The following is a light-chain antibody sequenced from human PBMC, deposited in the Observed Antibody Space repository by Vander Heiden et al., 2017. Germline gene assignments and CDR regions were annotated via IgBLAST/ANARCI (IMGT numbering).Light chain of an antibody. Sequence: HSALLQPGPVSGSRGQSTTISCTGTSSDVGSYNLVSWYQQHPGKAPKLMIYEGSKRPSGVSNRFSGSKSGNTASLTISGLQAEDEADYYCCSYAGSSTLYVFGSGTKVTVL. CDR3: CSYAGSSTLYV. CDR2: EGS. CDR1: SSDVGSYNL. J-gene: IGLJ1*01. V-gene: IGLV2-23*01.